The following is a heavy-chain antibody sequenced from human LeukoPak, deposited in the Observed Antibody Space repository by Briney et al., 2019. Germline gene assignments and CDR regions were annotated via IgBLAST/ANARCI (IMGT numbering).Heavy chain of an antibody. D-gene: IGHD3-9*01. CDR1: GGSINKYY. CDR3: AKGRKDFDTNLGPFDS. J-gene: IGHJ4*02. V-gene: IGHV4-59*01. CDR2: VHDSAGT. Sequence: SETLSLTCTDSGGSINKYYWGWIRQSPGKGLEWLGYVHDSAGTIYNPSLKSRVTISVGTSKTQFSLKVTSVTTADTTVYYCAKGRKDFDTNLGPFDSWGQGILVTVSS.